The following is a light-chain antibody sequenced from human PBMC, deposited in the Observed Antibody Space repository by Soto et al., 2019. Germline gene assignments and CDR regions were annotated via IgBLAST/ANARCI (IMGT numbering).Light chain of an antibody. CDR3: TVWDDSLSGRV. Sequence: QAVVTQSPSVSGTPGQRVTISCSGGTSNVGDHFVYWYQQLPGAAPKLLIYRDDQRPSGVPDRFSGSKSGTSASLAISGLRSEDEADYYCTVWDDSLSGRVFGTGTKVTVL. J-gene: IGLJ1*01. CDR1: TSNVGDHF. V-gene: IGLV1-47*01. CDR2: RDD.